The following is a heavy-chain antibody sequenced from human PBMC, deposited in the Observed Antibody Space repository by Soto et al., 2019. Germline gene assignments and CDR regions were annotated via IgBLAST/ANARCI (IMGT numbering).Heavy chain of an antibody. D-gene: IGHD3-10*01. V-gene: IGHV2-5*02. CDR2: IYWDDDK. CDR3: AHRQMVRGVIITEY. CDR1: GFSLSTSGVG. Sequence: QITLKESGPTLVKPTQTLTLTCTFSGFSLSTSGVGVGWIRQPPGKALEWLALIYWDDDKRYSPSLKSRLTIXKXTXXNQVVLTMTHMDPVDTATYYCAHRQMVRGVIITEYWGQGTLVTVSS. J-gene: IGHJ4*02.